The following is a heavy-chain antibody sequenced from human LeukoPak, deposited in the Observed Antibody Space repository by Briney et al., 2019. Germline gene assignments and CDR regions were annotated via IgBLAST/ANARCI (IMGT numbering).Heavy chain of an antibody. Sequence: SETPSLTCTVSGGSISSYYWSWIRQPPGKGLEWIGYIYYSGSTNYNPSLKSRVTISVDTSKNQFSLKLSSVTAADTAVYYCARDRGIAARPGYYGMDVWGQGTTVTVSS. CDR2: IYYSGST. CDR3: ARDRGIAARPGYYGMDV. CDR1: GGSISSYY. V-gene: IGHV4-59*01. D-gene: IGHD6-6*01. J-gene: IGHJ6*02.